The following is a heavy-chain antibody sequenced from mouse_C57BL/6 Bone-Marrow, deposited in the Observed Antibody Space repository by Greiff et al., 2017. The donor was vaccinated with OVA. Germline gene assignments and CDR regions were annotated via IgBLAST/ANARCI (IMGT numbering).Heavy chain of an antibody. CDR3: ARKNYYGSMYVLDY. J-gene: IGHJ4*01. V-gene: IGHV1-50*01. Sequence: QVQLQQPGAELVKPGASVKLSCKASGYTFTSYWMQWVKQRPGQGLEWIGKIDPSDSYTNYNQKFKGKATLTVDTSSSTAYMQLSSLTSEDSAVYYWARKNYYGSMYVLDYWGQGTAVTVSS. CDR2: IDPSDSYT. D-gene: IGHD1-1*01. CDR1: GYTFTSYW.